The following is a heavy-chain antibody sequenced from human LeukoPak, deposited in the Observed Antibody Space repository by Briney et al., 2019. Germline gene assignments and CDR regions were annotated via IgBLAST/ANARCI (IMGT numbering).Heavy chain of an antibody. CDR1: GYSFTSYW. V-gene: IGHV5-51*01. CDR2: IYPGDSDT. D-gene: IGHD3-22*01. Sequence: RTGESLKISCKGSGYSFTSYWIGWVRQMPGKGLEWMGIIYPGDSDTRYSPSFQGQVTISADKPISTAYLQWSSLKASDTAMYYCATYYYDSSGYYYLDYWGQGTLVTVSS. CDR3: ATYYYDSSGYYYLDY. J-gene: IGHJ4*02.